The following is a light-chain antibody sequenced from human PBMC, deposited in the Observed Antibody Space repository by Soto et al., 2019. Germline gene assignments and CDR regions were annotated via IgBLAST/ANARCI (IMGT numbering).Light chain of an antibody. V-gene: IGLV2-14*01. J-gene: IGLJ1*01. Sequence: LTHPASESVSPGQSITISFTGTSSAVGGYNYVSWYQQHPRKAPKLIIYEVSNRPSGVSNRFSVSKSGNTASLTISGIQAEDEADYYCSSYTSSSPYAFGPGTKVTVL. CDR2: EVS. CDR3: SSYTSSSPYA. CDR1: SSAVGGYNY.